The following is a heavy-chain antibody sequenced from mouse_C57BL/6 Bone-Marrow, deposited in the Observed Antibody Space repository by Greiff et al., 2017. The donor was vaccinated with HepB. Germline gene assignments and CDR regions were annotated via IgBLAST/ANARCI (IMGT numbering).Heavy chain of an antibody. V-gene: IGHV7-1*01. CDR3: ARDAYGYDDFHYFDY. CDR1: GFTFSDFY. CDR2: SRNKANDYTT. Sequence: EVNVVESGGGLVQSGRSLRLSCATSGFTFSDFYMEWVRQAPGKGLEWIAASRNKANDYTTEYSASVKGRFIVSRDTSQSILYLQMNALRAEDTAIYYCARDAYGYDDFHYFDYWGQGTTLTVSS. D-gene: IGHD2-2*01. J-gene: IGHJ2*01.